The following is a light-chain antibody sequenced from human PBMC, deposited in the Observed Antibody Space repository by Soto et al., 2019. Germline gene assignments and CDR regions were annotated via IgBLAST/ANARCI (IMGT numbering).Light chain of an antibody. V-gene: IGKV3-20*01. Sequence: EIVLTPSPGTLSLSPGERATLSCRASQSVSSSYLAWYKQKPGQAPRLHVYGASSRATGIPDRFSGSGSGTDFTLTISRLGPEDFAVYYCQLRRTFGQGTKVDIK. CDR3: QLRRT. J-gene: IGKJ1*01. CDR2: GAS. CDR1: QSVSSSY.